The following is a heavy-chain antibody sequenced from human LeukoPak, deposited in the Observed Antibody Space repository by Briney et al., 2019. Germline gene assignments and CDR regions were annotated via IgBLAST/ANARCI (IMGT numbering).Heavy chain of an antibody. Sequence: SEILSLTCAVYVGPFSGHYWSWIRQSPGRGLEGIGEIDHGGSSNYNLSLQSRVTISVDASKNQFSLKLHSVTAADTAVYYCARAAQRGTYFNAFDIWAQGTTVTVSS. CDR3: ARAAQRGTYFNAFDI. J-gene: IGHJ3*02. V-gene: IGHV4-34*01. CDR1: VGPFSGHY. D-gene: IGHD1-26*01. CDR2: IDHGGSS.